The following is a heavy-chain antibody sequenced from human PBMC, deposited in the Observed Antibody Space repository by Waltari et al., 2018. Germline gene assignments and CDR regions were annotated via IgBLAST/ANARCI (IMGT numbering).Heavy chain of an antibody. CDR3: ARNWELRGGMDV. J-gene: IGHJ6*03. V-gene: IGHV4-34*02. CDR2: INHSGNT. CDR1: DGSLSGYH. Sequence: VSLRQWGAGLLMPPEALALTCAVYDGSLSGYHWSWIRQPPGKGLEWIGEINHSGNTNQNPSLKSRVTISVDTSKNQFSLKLTSVTAADTAVYYCARNWELRGGMDVWGKGTTVTVSS. D-gene: IGHD1-26*01.